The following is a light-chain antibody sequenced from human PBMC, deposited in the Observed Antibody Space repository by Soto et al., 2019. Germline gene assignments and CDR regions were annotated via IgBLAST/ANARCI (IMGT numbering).Light chain of an antibody. V-gene: IGKV1-5*01. CDR2: DAS. J-gene: IGKJ1*01. Sequence: DIQMTQSPSTLSASVGDRVTITCRASQSVSTWLAWYQQKPGRAPKLLIYDASSLHSGVPSRFSGSGSRTEFTLTINSLQPDDFASYFCQPYNTYPWAFGQGTTVEIK. CDR3: QPYNTYPWA. CDR1: QSVSTW.